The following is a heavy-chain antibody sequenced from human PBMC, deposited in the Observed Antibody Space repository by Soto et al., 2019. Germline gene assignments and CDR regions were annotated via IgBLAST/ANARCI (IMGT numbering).Heavy chain of an antibody. Sequence: ASVKVSCKASGGTFSSYAISWVRQAPGQGLEWMGGIIPIFGTANYAQKFQGRVTITADESTSTAYMELGSLGSEDTAVYYCARSLHRSSVVVVAATRRFYYGMDVWGQGTTVTVSS. J-gene: IGHJ6*02. D-gene: IGHD2-15*01. CDR1: GGTFSSYA. CDR3: ARSLHRSSVVVVAATRRFYYGMDV. V-gene: IGHV1-69*13. CDR2: IIPIFGTA.